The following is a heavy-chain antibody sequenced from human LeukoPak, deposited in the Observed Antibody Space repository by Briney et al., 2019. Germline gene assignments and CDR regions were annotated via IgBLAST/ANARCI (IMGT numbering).Heavy chain of an antibody. CDR1: GFTFTSSA. J-gene: IGHJ3*02. CDR3: AADSGSDYDNSPGSDAFDI. D-gene: IGHD5-12*01. Sequence: GASVKVSCKASGFTFTSSAVQWVRQARGQRLEWIGWIVVGSGNTNYAQKFQERVTITRDMSTSTAYMELSSLRSEDTAVYYCAADSGSDYDNSPGSDAFDIWGQGTMVTVSS. V-gene: IGHV1-58*01. CDR2: IVVGSGNT.